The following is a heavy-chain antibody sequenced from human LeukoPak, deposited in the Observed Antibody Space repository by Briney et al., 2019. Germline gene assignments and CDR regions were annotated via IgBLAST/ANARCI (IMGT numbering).Heavy chain of an antibody. CDR2: ISAYNGNT. Sequence: ASVKVSCKASGYTFTSYGTSWVRQAPGQGLEWMGWISAYNGNTNYAQKLQGRVTMTTDTSTSTAYMELRSLRSDDTAVYYCARGIVVVPAAMAPGWFDPWGQGTLVTVSS. CDR1: GYTFTSYG. CDR3: ARGIVVVPAAMAPGWFDP. J-gene: IGHJ5*02. D-gene: IGHD2-2*01. V-gene: IGHV1-18*01.